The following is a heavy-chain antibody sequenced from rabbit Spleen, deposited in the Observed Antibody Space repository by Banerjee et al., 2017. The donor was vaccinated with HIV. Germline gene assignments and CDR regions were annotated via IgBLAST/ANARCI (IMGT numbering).Heavy chain of an antibody. D-gene: IGHD1-1*01. V-gene: IGHV1S40*01. CDR2: IYGGSLLNT. J-gene: IGHJ4*01. CDR1: GFSFSAKYY. Sequence: QSLEESGGDLVKPGTSLTLTCTASGFSFSAKYYMCWVRQAPGKGLQWIACIYGGSLLNTYYATWATGRFTISKTSSTTVTLQMASLTAADTATYFCARDLDDVIGWNFGWWGQGTLVTVS. CDR3: ARDLDDVIGWNFGW.